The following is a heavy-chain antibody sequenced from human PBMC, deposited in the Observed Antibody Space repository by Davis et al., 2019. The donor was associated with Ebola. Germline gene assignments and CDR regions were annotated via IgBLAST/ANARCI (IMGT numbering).Heavy chain of an antibody. J-gene: IGHJ4*02. Sequence: ASVKVSCKASGYTFTNYYLQWVRQAPGQGLEWMGIINPNGGSTIYAQKFQDRVTMTRDTATSTVYMELSSLTSDDTALYYCARRTGWFWGQGALVTASS. V-gene: IGHV1-46*01. CDR1: GYTFTNYY. CDR3: ARRTGWF. CDR2: INPNGGST. D-gene: IGHD3-9*01.